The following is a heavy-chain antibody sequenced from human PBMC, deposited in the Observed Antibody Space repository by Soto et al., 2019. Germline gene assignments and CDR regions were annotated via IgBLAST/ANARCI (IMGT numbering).Heavy chain of an antibody. V-gene: IGHV3-21*01. J-gene: IGHJ5*02. CDR2: ISSSSSYI. D-gene: IGHD3-3*01. Sequence: PGGSLSLSCAASGFTFRNLSMNWFRQAPGKGLEWVSSISSSSSYIYYADSVKGRFTISRDNAKNSLYLQMNSLRAEDTAVYYCARFLRLKGFDPWGQGTLVTVSS. CDR1: GFTFRNLS. CDR3: ARFLRLKGFDP.